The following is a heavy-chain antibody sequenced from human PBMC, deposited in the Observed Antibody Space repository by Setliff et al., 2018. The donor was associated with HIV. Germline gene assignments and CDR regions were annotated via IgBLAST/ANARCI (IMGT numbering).Heavy chain of an antibody. CDR1: GGAMSGFY. D-gene: IGHD2-21*02. J-gene: IGHJ4*02. Sequence: SETLSLTCTVSGGAMSGFYWSWIRRPPGKGPEWIANILYGGNTYYNPSLKSRVTISAGPYKNQFSLKLTSVTAADTAVYYCGRLSETAMASFDSWGQGILVTVSS. CDR2: ILYGGNT. V-gene: IGHV4-59*08. CDR3: GRLSETAMASFDS.